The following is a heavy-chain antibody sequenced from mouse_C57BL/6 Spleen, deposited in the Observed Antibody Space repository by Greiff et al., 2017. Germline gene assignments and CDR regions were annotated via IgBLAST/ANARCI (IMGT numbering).Heavy chain of an antibody. CDR3: ARSGGNYGFDY. CDR2: IYPGDGDT. J-gene: IGHJ2*01. D-gene: IGHD2-1*01. V-gene: IGHV1-82*01. Sequence: VQLQQSGPELVKPGASVKISCKASGYAFSSSWMNWVKQRPGKGLEWIGRIYPGDGDTNYNGKFKGKATLTADKSSSTAYMQLSSLTSEESAVCFCARSGGNYGFDYWGQGTTLTVSS. CDR1: GYAFSSSW.